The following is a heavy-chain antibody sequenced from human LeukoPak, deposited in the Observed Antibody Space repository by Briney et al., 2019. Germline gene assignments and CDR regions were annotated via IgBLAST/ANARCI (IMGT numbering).Heavy chain of an antibody. Sequence: SVKVSCKASGYTFTSYDINWVRQATGQGLEWMGWMNPNSGNTGYAQKFQGRVTMTRNTSISTAYMELSSLRSEDTAVYHCARALRYFDWLLSPYYYYGMDVWGQGTTVTVSS. CDR2: MNPNSGNT. V-gene: IGHV1-8*01. CDR3: ARALRYFDWLLSPYYYYGMDV. CDR1: GYTFTSYD. D-gene: IGHD3-9*01. J-gene: IGHJ6*02.